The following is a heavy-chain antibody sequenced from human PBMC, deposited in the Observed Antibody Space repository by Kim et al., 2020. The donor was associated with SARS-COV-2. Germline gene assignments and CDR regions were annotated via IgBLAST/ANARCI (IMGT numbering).Heavy chain of an antibody. CDR3: ARDITIFGLHYYYGMDV. J-gene: IGHJ6*02. CDR2: ISAYNGNT. CDR1: GYTFTSYG. D-gene: IGHD3-3*01. V-gene: IGHV1-18*04. Sequence: ASVKVSCKASGYTFTSYGISWVRQAPGQGLEWMGWISAYNGNTNYAQKLQGRVTMTTDTSTSTAYMELRSLRSDDTAVYYCARDITIFGLHYYYGMDVWGQGTTVTVSS.